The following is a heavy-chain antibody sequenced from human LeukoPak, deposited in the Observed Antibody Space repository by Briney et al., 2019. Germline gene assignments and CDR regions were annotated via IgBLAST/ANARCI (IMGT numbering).Heavy chain of an antibody. CDR1: GFTFGDYA. CDR3: TRDRVGWPSMDV. V-gene: IGHV3-49*04. D-gene: IGHD1-26*01. CDR2: IRSKAYGGTT. Sequence: GVLRLSCTASGFTFGDYAMSWVRQAPGKGLEWVGFIRSKAYGGTTEYAASVKGRFTISRDDSKSIAYLQMNSLKTEGTAVYYCTRDRVGWPSMDVWGQGTTVTVSS. J-gene: IGHJ6*02.